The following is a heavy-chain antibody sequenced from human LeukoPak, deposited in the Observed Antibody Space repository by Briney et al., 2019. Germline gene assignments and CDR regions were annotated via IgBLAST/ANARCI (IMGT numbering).Heavy chain of an antibody. CDR3: ARDNDSWYWFDP. Sequence: ASVKVSCKASGYTFTGYYMHWVRQAPGQGLEWMGWINPNSGGINYAQKFQGRVAMTRDTSISTAYMELSRLRSDDTAVYYCARDNDSWYWFDPWGQGTLVTVSS. CDR1: GYTFTGYY. V-gene: IGHV1-2*02. D-gene: IGHD6-13*01. J-gene: IGHJ5*02. CDR2: INPNSGGI.